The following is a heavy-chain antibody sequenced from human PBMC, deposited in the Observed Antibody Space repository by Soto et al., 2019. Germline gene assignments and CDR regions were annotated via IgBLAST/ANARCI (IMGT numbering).Heavy chain of an antibody. Sequence: PGESLKISCKGSGYSFTSYWIGWVRQMPGKGLEWMGIIYPGDFDTRYSPSFQGQVTISAYKSISTAYLQWSSLKASDTAMYYCARTMIFGVVTDYYGMDVWGQGTTVTVYS. CDR3: ARTMIFGVVTDYYGMDV. CDR1: GYSFTSYW. CDR2: IYPGDFDT. J-gene: IGHJ6*02. D-gene: IGHD3-3*01. V-gene: IGHV5-51*01.